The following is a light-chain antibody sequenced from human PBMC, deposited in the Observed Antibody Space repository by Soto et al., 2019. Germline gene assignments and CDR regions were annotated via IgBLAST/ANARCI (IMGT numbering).Light chain of an antibody. Sequence: DIQRSQRPASLAASVGDRVTITCRASQGISNYLAWYQQKPGKVPKLLIYAASTLQSGVPSRFSGSGSGTDFTLTISSLQPEDVATYYCQKSHSAPRTFGQGTKVDIK. J-gene: IGKJ1*01. CDR1: QGISNY. CDR3: QKSHSAPRT. V-gene: IGKV1-27*01. CDR2: AAS.